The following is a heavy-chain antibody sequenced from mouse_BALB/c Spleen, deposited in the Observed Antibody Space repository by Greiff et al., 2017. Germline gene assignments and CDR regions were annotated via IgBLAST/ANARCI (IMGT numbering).Heavy chain of an antibody. CDR3: ARHPAMITTGGAMDY. CDR1: GFTFSSYG. V-gene: IGHV5-6*01. Sequence: EVHLVESGGDLVKPGGSLKLSCAASGFTFSSYGMSWVRQTPDKRLEWVATISSGGSYTYYPDSVKGRFTISRDNAKNTLYLQMSSLKSEDTAMYYCARHPAMITTGGAMDYWGQGTSVTVSS. J-gene: IGHJ4*01. D-gene: IGHD2-4*01. CDR2: ISSGGSYT.